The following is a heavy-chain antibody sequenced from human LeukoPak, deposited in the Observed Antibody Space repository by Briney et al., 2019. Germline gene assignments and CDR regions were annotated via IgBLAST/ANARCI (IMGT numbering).Heavy chain of an antibody. D-gene: IGHD2-2*01. J-gene: IGHJ4*02. CDR2: ISGSGGST. CDR1: GFTVSSNY. V-gene: IGHV3-23*01. Sequence: GGSLRLSCAASGFTVSSNYMSWVRQAPGKGLEWVSAISGSGGSTYYADSVKGRFTISRDNSKNTLYLQMNSLRAEDMAVYYCAKDLDVVVDYRGQGTLVTVSS. CDR3: AKDLDVVVDY.